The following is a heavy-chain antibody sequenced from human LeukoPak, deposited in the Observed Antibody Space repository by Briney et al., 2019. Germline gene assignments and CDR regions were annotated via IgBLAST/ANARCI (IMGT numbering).Heavy chain of an antibody. CDR2: IYFGGSA. D-gene: IGHD3-10*01. CDR1: GGSISSSSYY. V-gene: IGHV4-61*01. J-gene: IGHJ5*02. CDR3: ARGGDYYGSGTYYAFDP. Sequence: SETLSLTCTVSGGSISSSSYYWSWIRQPPGTGLEWIGYIYFGGSANYDPSLKSRVTISVDTSKNQFSLRLTSVTAADTAVYYCARGGDYYGSGTYYAFDPWGQGTLVTVSS.